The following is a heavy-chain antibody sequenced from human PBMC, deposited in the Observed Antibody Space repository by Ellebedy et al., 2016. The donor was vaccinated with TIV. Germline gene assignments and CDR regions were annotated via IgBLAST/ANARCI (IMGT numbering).Heavy chain of an antibody. J-gene: IGHJ6*02. V-gene: IGHV1-69*13. D-gene: IGHD7-27*01. Sequence: SVKVSCXASGYTFTSYAISWVRQAPGQGLEWMGGIIPIFGTANYAQKFQGRVTITADESTSTAYMELSSLRSEDTAVYYCARVSWAPYYYYGMDVWGQGTTVTVSS. CDR1: GYTFTSYA. CDR3: ARVSWAPYYYYGMDV. CDR2: IIPIFGTA.